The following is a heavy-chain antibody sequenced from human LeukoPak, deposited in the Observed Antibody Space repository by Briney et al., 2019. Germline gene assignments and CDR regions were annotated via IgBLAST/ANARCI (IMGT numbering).Heavy chain of an antibody. V-gene: IGHV3-21*01. CDR3: ARALGDDIWSGYSDS. D-gene: IGHD3-3*01. J-gene: IGHJ4*02. Sequence: GGSLRLSCAASGFTFSTYNMNWVRQAPGKGLEWVSSTSSTGSYKYYADSVKGRFTISRDNAKNSLYLQMNSLRAEDTAVYYCARALGDDIWSGYSDSWGQGTLVTVSS. CDR2: TSSTGSYK. CDR1: GFTFSTYN.